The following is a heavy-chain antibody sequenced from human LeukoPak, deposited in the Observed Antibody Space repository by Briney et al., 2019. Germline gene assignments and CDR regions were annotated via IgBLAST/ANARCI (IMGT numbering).Heavy chain of an antibody. V-gene: IGHV1-46*01. CDR3: ARDQVGGAAIEYYYYYYGMDV. CDR2: INPSGVST. Sequence: ASVKVSCKASGYTFTSYYMHWVRQAPGQGLEWMGIINPSGVSTSYAQKFQGRVTMTRDTSTSTVYMELSSLRSEDTAVYYCARDQVGGAAIEYYYYYYGMDVWGQGTTVTVSS. J-gene: IGHJ6*02. CDR1: GYTFTSYY. D-gene: IGHD2-2*01.